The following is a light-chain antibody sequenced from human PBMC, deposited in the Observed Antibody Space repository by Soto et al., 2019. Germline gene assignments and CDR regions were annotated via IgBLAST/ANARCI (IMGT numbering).Light chain of an antibody. J-gene: IGLJ2*01. V-gene: IGLV1-47*02. Sequence: QSVLTQPPSASGTPGQRVTISCSGSSSNIGNNYVYWYQHLPGTAPKLLIYSTNQRPSGVPDRFSASKSGSSASLAISGLRTEDEADYYCAAWDDSLNMVFGGGTKLTVL. CDR2: STN. CDR3: AAWDDSLNMV. CDR1: SSNIGNNY.